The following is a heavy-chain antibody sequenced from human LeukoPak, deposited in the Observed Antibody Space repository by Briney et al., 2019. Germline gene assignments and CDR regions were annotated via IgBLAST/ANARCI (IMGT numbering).Heavy chain of an antibody. CDR1: GGSISSSSHY. Sequence: SATLSLTCTVSGGSISSSSHYWGWIRQPPGKGLEWIGSIYYSGSTYYNPSLKSRVTISLDTSKSQFSLKLSSVTAADTAVYYCARHYRLQYSTSSGSFDYWGQGMLVTVSS. CDR3: ARHYRLQYSTSSGSFDY. D-gene: IGHD6-6*01. V-gene: IGHV4-39*01. CDR2: IYYSGST. J-gene: IGHJ4*02.